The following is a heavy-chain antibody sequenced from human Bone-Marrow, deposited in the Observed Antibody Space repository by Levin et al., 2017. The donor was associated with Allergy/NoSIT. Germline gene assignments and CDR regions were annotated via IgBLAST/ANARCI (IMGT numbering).Heavy chain of an antibody. V-gene: IGHV3-15*07. Sequence: LSLTCAASGFTFSNAWMNWVRQAPGKGLEWVGRIKSKTDGGTTDYAAPVKGRFTISRDDSKNTLYLQMNSLKTEDTAVYYCTTLGGFLPSGSGFDYWGQGTLVTVSS. CDR3: TTLGGFLPSGSGFDY. CDR1: GFTFSNAW. J-gene: IGHJ4*02. CDR2: IKSKTDGGTT. D-gene: IGHD3-10*01.